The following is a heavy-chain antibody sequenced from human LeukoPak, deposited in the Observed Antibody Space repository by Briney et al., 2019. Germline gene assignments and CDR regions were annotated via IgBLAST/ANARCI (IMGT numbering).Heavy chain of an antibody. Sequence: QPGGSLRLSCAASGFTFSSDAMSWVRQAPVKGLEWVSIINTNGDHTKYADSVKGRFTISRDNSKNTLYLQMNSLRAEDTAIYYCAKGGWNNYFDPWGRGTLVTVSA. CDR3: AKGGWNNYFDP. CDR1: GFTFSSDA. J-gene: IGHJ5*02. V-gene: IGHV3-23*01. CDR2: INTNGDHT. D-gene: IGHD6-19*01.